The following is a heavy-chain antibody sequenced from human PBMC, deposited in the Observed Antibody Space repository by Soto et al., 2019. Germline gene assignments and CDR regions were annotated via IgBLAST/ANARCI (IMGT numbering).Heavy chain of an antibody. CDR3: ARDFYYYGSGTMGGDFDY. V-gene: IGHV3-66*01. Sequence: EVQLVESGGGLVQPGGSLRLSCAASGLTVSSNYMSWVRQAPGKGLEWVSVIYSGGSTYYADSVKGRFTISRDNSKNTLYHQMNSLRAEDTAVYYCARDFYYYGSGTMGGDFDYWGQGTLVTVSS. CDR1: GLTVSSNY. CDR2: IYSGGST. J-gene: IGHJ4*02. D-gene: IGHD3-10*01.